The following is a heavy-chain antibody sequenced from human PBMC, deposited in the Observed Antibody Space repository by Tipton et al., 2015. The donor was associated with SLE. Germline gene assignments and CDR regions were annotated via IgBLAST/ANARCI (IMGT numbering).Heavy chain of an antibody. J-gene: IGHJ2*01. CDR1: GYSITSDNY. D-gene: IGHD3-9*01. CDR3: ARSFDYWYFDL. CDR2: IYHSGSI. V-gene: IGHV4-38-2*01. Sequence: TLSLTCVVSGYSITSDNYWDWIRQPPGKGLEWIGSIYHSGSIYYNPSFESRVTLSIDTSKNQFSLKLSSVTAADTAVYYCARSFDYWYFDLWGRGTLVTVSS.